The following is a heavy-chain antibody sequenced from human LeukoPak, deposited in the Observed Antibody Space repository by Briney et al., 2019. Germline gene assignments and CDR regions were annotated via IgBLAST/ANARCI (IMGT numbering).Heavy chain of an antibody. D-gene: IGHD3-22*01. CDR3: AKDVNSSGYYLGFDY. V-gene: IGHV3-23*01. CDR1: GFTFSTYA. CDR2: ISGGGDE. Sequence: GGSLRLSCAASGFTFSTYAMSWVRQAPGKGLEWVTTISGGGDEQYADHVKGRVTVSRDDYKNTLYLQMNSLRAEDTALYYCAKDVNSSGYYLGFDYWGQGTLVTVSS. J-gene: IGHJ4*02.